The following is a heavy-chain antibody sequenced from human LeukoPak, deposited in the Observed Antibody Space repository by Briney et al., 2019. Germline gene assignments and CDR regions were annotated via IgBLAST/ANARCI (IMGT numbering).Heavy chain of an antibody. V-gene: IGHV4-59*08. CDR1: GASISGYY. CDR2: MYYSANT. J-gene: IGHJ4*02. CDR3: ARHEFASPFDS. D-gene: IGHD2-21*01. Sequence: PSETLSLTCTVSGASISGYYWTWIRQPPGKGLEWIGQMYYSANTNYNPSLKSRVTMSVDTSKNQFSLNLRSVTAADTAVYYCARHEFASPFDSWGQGTLVTVSS.